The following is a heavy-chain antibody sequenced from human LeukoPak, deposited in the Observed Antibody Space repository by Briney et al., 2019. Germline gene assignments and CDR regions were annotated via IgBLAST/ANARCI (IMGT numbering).Heavy chain of an antibody. J-gene: IGHJ5*02. V-gene: IGHV4-59*08. CDR2: IYYSGST. D-gene: IGHD3-10*01. CDR3: AGGVYYGSGRPYNWFDP. Sequence: PSETLSLTCTVSGGSISSYYWSWIRQPPGKGLEWIGYIYYSGSTNYNPSLKSRVTISVDTSKNQFSLKLSSVTAADTAVYYCAGGVYYGSGRPYNWFDPWGQGTLVTVSS. CDR1: GGSISSYY.